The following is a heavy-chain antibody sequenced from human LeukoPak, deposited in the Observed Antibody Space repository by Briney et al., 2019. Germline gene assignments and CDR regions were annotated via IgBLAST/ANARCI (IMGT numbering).Heavy chain of an antibody. J-gene: IGHJ4*02. V-gene: IGHV3-30*02. CDR1: GFTFSSYG. Sequence: GGSLRLSCAASGFTFSSYGMHWVRQAPGKGLEWVAFIRYDGSNKYYADCVKGRFTISRDNAENTLYLQMNSLRAEDTAVYHCARGELYDSGSPRLPDWGQGTLVTVSS. D-gene: IGHD3-10*01. CDR3: ARGELYDSGSPRLPD. CDR2: IRYDGSNK.